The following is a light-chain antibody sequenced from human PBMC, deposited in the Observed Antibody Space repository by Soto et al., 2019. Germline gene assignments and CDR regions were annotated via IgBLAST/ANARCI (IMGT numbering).Light chain of an antibody. CDR1: QSVSSSY. J-gene: IGKJ2*01. Sequence: EMVLTQSPGTLSLSPEERATLSCRASQSVSSSYLAWYQQKPGQAPRLLIYGASSRATGIPDRFSGSGSGTDFTLTISRLEPEDLALYYCQQYGSSPPRYTFGQGTKLEIK. CDR3: QQYGSSPPRYT. CDR2: GAS. V-gene: IGKV3-20*01.